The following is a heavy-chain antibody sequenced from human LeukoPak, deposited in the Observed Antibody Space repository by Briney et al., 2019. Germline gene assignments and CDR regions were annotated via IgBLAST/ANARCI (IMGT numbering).Heavy chain of an antibody. CDR1: GYTFTNYD. CDR2: MNPNSGFT. J-gene: IGHJ4*02. D-gene: IGHD3-16*01. V-gene: IGHV1-8*01. CDR3: ARVPRELGAY. Sequence: GASVKVSCKASGYTFTNYDINWVRQATGKGLEWMGYMNPNSGFTTYAQKFQGRVTMTRDTSISTAYMELSSLRSDDTAVYYCARVPRELGAYWGQGTLVTVSS.